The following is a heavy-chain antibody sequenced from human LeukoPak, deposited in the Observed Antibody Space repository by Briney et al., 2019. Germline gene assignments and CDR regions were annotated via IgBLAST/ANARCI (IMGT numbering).Heavy chain of an antibody. V-gene: IGHV1-2*02. Sequence: ASVKVSCKASGYTFTGYYMHWVRQAPGQGLEWMGWINPNSGGTNYAQKFQGRVTMTRDTSISTAYMELSRLRSDDTAVYYCARDNSITNDAFDIWGQGTMVTVSS. CDR3: ARDNSITNDAFDI. D-gene: IGHD1-14*01. CDR2: INPNSGGT. CDR1: GYTFTGYY. J-gene: IGHJ3*02.